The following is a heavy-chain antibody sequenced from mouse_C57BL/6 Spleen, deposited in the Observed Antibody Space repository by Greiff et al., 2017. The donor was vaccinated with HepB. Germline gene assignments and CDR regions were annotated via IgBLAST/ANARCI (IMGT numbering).Heavy chain of an antibody. CDR2: LWSGGST. J-gene: IGHJ2*01. V-gene: IGHV2-2*01. CDR1: GFSFTSYG. Sequence: VQLQQSGPGLVQPSQSLSITCTVSGFSFTSYGVHWVRQSPGKGLEWLGVLWSGGSTDYNAAFISSLSISKDNSKSQVFFKMNSLQADDTAIYYCARGRGLRQDYWGQGTTRTVA. CDR3: ARGRGLRQDY. D-gene: IGHD2-4*01.